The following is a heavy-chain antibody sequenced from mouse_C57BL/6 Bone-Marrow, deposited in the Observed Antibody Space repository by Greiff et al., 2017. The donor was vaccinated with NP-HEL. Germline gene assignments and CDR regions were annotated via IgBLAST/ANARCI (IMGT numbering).Heavy chain of an antibody. CDR1: GYTFTSYW. D-gene: IGHD1-1*01. CDR3: ASATTVVGYFDF. V-gene: IGHV1-61*01. CDR2: IYPSDSET. J-gene: IGHJ2*01. Sequence: QVQLKQPGAELVRPGSSVKLSCKASGYTFTSYWMDWVKQRPGQGLEWIGNIYPSDSETHYNQKFKDKATLTVDKSSSPAYMQLTSLTAEDSAVYYCASATTVVGYFDFGGRGTTPTVTA.